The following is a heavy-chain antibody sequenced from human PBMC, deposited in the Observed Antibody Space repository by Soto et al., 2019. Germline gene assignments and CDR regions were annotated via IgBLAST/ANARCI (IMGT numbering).Heavy chain of an antibody. Sequence: SETLSLTCAVSGGSIGSSNWWSWVRQPPGKGLEWIGEIYHSGSTNYNPSLKSRVTISVDKSKNQFSLKLSSVTAADTAVYYCARDRRITGTTGFDYWGQGTLVTVSS. CDR3: ARDRRITGTTGFDY. CDR2: IYHSGST. J-gene: IGHJ4*02. V-gene: IGHV4-4*02. D-gene: IGHD1-20*01. CDR1: GGSIGSSNW.